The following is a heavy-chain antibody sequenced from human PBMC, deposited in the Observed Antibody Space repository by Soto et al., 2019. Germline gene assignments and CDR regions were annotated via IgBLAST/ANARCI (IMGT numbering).Heavy chain of an antibody. Sequence: QVQLVQSGAEVKKPGSSVKVSCKASGGTFSSYAISWVRQAPGQGLEWMGGIIPIFGTANYAQKFQGRVTITADEPTSTAYMELSSLRSEDTAVYYCATIPNYCGGDCYFDYWGQEPLVTVSP. CDR2: IIPIFGTA. V-gene: IGHV1-69*01. J-gene: IGHJ4*02. D-gene: IGHD2-21*02. CDR3: ATIPNYCGGDCYFDY. CDR1: GGTFSSYA.